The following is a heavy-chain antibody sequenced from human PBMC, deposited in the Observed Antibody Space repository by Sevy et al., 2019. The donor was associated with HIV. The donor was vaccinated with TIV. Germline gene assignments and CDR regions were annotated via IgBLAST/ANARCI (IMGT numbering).Heavy chain of an antibody. CDR2: IYYNGST. J-gene: IGHJ5*02. D-gene: IGHD3-10*01. V-gene: IGHV4-59*01. Sequence: SETLSLTCTVSGGSISSYYWSWIRQPPGKGLEWIGYIYYNGSTNYNPSLKSRVTISVDTSKNQFSLKLSSVTAADTAVYYCAREITMVRGVTKYYWFDPWGQGTLVTVSS. CDR3: AREITMVRGVTKYYWFDP. CDR1: GGSISSYY.